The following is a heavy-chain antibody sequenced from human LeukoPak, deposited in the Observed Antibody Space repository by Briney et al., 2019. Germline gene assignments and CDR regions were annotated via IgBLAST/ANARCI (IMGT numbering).Heavy chain of an antibody. CDR3: ARDRPRGYSYGTVVDY. Sequence: GGSLRLSCAASGSTFSSYWMSWVRQAPGKGLEWVANIKQDGSEKYYVDSVKGRFTISRDNAKNSLYLQMNSLRAEDTAVYYCARDRPRGYSYGTVVDYWGQGTLVTVSS. J-gene: IGHJ4*02. CDR2: IKQDGSEK. CDR1: GSTFSSYW. V-gene: IGHV3-7*01. D-gene: IGHD5-18*01.